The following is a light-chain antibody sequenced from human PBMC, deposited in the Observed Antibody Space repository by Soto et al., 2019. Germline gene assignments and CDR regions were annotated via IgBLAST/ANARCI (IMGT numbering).Light chain of an antibody. CDR3: QHSHSTPLT. V-gene: IGKV1-39*01. CDR1: QSVSSH. CDR2: AAS. J-gene: IGKJ4*01. Sequence: DIQMPQSPSSLSASIGDSFPITCRASQSVSSHLNWYQQKPGKAPKLLICAASSLQSGVPSRFSGSGSGTDFTLTISSLQPEDFATYSCQHSHSTPLTFGGGTKVDIK.